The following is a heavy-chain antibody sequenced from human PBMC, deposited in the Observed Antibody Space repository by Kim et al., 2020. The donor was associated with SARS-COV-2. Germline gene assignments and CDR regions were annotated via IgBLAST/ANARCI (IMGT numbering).Heavy chain of an antibody. V-gene: IGHV4-31*03. CDR3: ARDPTKRGSGMDV. D-gene: IGHD3-10*01. J-gene: IGHJ6*02. CDR1: GGSISSGGYY. CDR2: IYYSGST. Sequence: SETLSLTCTVSGGSISSGGYYWSWIRQHPGKGLEWIGYIYYSGSTYYNPSLKSRVTISVDTSKNKFSLKLSSVTAADTAVYYCARDPTKRGSGMDVWGQGTTVTVSS.